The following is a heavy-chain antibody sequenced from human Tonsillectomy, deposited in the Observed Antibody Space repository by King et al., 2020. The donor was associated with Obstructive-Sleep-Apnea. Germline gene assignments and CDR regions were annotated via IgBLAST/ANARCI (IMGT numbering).Heavy chain of an antibody. CDR1: GGSISSYY. Sequence: QLQESGPGLVKPSETLSLTCTVSGGSISSYYWSWIRQPPGKGLEWIVDIYYSGSTNYNPSLKSRVTVSLDTSRNQFSLKLSSVTAADTAVYYCARTARSYDILTGPYYFDYWGQGTLVTVSS. CDR3: ARTARSYDILTGPYYFDY. J-gene: IGHJ4*01. V-gene: IGHV4-59*01. D-gene: IGHD3-9*01. CDR2: IYYSGST.